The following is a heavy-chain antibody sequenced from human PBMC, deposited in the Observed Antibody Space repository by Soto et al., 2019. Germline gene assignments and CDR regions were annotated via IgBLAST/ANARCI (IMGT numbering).Heavy chain of an antibody. CDR2: IKSKADGETT. V-gene: IGHV3-15*07. J-gene: IGHJ4*01. Sequence: EVQLVESGGGLMKPGGSLRLSCAASGFTFSNAWMNWVRQAPGKGLEWVGRIKSKADGETTDYAAPVKGRFSISSDDSESTLYLKIISLRSEDTAVYYCAALPGFDSSAYHYRTGDYWGDGTFITVFS. CDR1: GFTFSNAW. D-gene: IGHD3-22*01. CDR3: AALPGFDSSAYHYRTGDY.